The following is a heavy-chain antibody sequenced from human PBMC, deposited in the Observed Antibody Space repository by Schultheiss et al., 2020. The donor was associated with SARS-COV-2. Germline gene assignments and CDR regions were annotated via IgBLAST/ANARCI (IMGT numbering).Heavy chain of an antibody. J-gene: IGHJ6*02. V-gene: IGHV3-30*04. CDR3: ARDPDGYLVYHHGMDV. CDR1: GFTFDDYA. CDR2: ISYDGSNK. D-gene: IGHD5-24*01. Sequence: GGSLRLSCAASGFTFDDYAMHWVRQAPGKGLEWVAVISYDGSNKYYADSVKGRFTISRDNSNNTLYLQMNSLRPEDTAVYYCARDPDGYLVYHHGMDVWGQGTTVTVSS.